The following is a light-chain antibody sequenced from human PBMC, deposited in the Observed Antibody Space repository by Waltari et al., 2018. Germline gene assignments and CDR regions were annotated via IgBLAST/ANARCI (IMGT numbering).Light chain of an antibody. Sequence: QSALTQPASVSGSRGQSITIPCPGTINDVGLYNYVSWYQQSPAKAPKLILYDVIKRPSGVPSRFSGSKSGNTASLTISGLQTEDEATYYCCSYAGANTFVFGGGTKLTVL. CDR3: CSYAGANTFV. J-gene: IGLJ3*02. V-gene: IGLV2-11*01. CDR1: INDVGLYNY. CDR2: DVI.